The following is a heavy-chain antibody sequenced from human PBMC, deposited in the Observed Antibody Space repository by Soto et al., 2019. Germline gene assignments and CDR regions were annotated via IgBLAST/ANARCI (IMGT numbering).Heavy chain of an antibody. D-gene: IGHD1-26*01. CDR3: AKDGGREGATSYYYYYYAMDV. Sequence: GGSLRLSCAVSGFNFSSYTMSWVRQAPGKGLEWVSAISGSSISTYYADSVKGRFTISRDNSKNTLYLQMNSLRAEDTAVYYCAKDGGREGATSYYYYYYAMDVWGQGTTVTVSS. J-gene: IGHJ6*02. V-gene: IGHV3-23*01. CDR1: GFNFSSYT. CDR2: ISGSSIST.